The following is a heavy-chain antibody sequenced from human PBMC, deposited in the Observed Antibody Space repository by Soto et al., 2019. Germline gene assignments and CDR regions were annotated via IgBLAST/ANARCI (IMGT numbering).Heavy chain of an antibody. CDR2: ISWNSGSI. J-gene: IGHJ6*02. Sequence: GGSLRLSCAASGFTFDDYAMHWVRQAPGKGLEWVSGISWNSGSIGYADSVKGRFTISRDNAKNSLYLQMNSLRAEDTALYYCAKDIGCSSTSCYGIYYYYGMDVWGQGTTVTVSS. CDR3: AKDIGCSSTSCYGIYYYYGMDV. D-gene: IGHD2-2*01. V-gene: IGHV3-9*01. CDR1: GFTFDDYA.